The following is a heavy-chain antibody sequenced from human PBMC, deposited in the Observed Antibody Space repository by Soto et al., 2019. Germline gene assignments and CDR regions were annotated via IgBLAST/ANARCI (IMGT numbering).Heavy chain of an antibody. V-gene: IGHV1-18*04. D-gene: IGHD2-21*01. J-gene: IGHJ6*02. CDR2: ISGYNGNT. Sequence: ASVKVSCKASGYTFSGYSITWVRQAPGQGLEWMGRISGYNGNTNYARTLRDRLTLTTDTSTSTAYMELRSLTSDDTAVYYCARDLFCGGAPACPDMDVWGQGTTVTVSS. CDR3: ARDLFCGGAPACPDMDV. CDR1: GYTFSGYS.